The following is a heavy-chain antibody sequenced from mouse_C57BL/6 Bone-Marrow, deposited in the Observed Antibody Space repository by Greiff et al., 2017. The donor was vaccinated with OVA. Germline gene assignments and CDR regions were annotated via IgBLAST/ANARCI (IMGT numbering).Heavy chain of an antibody. Sequence: EVQLQQSGPGLAKPSQTLSLTCSVTGYSITSDYWNWIRKFPGNKLEYMGYISYSGSTYYNPSLKSRISITRDTSKNQYYLQLNSVTTEDTATYYCAKSGIYDGYPWYFDVWGTGTTVTVSS. D-gene: IGHD2-3*01. CDR1: GYSITSDY. CDR3: AKSGIYDGYPWYFDV. CDR2: ISYSGST. V-gene: IGHV3-8*01. J-gene: IGHJ1*03.